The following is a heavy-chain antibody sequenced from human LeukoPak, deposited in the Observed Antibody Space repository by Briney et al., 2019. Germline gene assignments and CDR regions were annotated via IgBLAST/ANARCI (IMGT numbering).Heavy chain of an antibody. CDR3: VTDITTVRGVIITIHAFDI. CDR1: GFTFSSYA. CDR2: ISGSGGST. J-gene: IGHJ3*02. Sequence: GGSLRLSCAASGFTFSSYAMSWVRQAPGKGLEWVSAISGSGGSTYYADSVKGRFTISRDNSKNTLYMQMNSLRAEDTAVYYCVTDITTVRGVIITIHAFDIWGQGTMVTVSS. D-gene: IGHD3-10*01. V-gene: IGHV3-23*01.